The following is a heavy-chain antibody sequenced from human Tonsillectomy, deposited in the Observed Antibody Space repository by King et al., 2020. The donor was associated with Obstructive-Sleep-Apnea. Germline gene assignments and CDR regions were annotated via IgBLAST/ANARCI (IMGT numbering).Heavy chain of an antibody. CDR1: GFTFSDYY. CDR2: ISSSGSTI. CDR3: ARDPEEFTYYFDY. D-gene: IGHD3-10*01. J-gene: IGHJ4*02. V-gene: IGHV3-11*01. Sequence: LVESGGGLVKPGGSLRLSCAASGFTFSDYYMSWIRPAPGKGLEWVSYISSSGSTIYYADSVKDRFTISRDNAKNSLYLQMNSLRAEDTAVYYCARDPEEFTYYFDYWGQGTLVTVSS.